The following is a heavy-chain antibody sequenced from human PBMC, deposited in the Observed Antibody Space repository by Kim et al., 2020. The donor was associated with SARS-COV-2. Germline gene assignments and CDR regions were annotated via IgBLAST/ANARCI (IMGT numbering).Heavy chain of an antibody. CDR3: AKDLPKLWFGELPLATESGMDV. D-gene: IGHD3-10*01. J-gene: IGHJ6*02. Sequence: GGSLRLSCAASGFTFSSYAMSWVRQAPGKGLEWVSAISGSGGSTYYADSVKGRFTISRDNSKNTLYLQMNSLRAEDTAVYYCAKDLPKLWFGELPLATESGMDVWGQGTTVTVSS. CDR1: GFTFSSYA. V-gene: IGHV3-23*01. CDR2: ISGSGGST.